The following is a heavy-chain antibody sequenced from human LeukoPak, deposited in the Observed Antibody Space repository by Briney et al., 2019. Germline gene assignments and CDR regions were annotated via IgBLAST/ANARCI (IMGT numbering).Heavy chain of an antibody. Sequence: SVKVSCKASGGTFSSYAISWVRQAPGQGLEWMGGIIPIFGTANYAQKFQGRVTITADESTSTAYMELSSLRSEDTAVYYCANLLGSSSWIDYWGQGTLVAVSS. V-gene: IGHV1-69*01. J-gene: IGHJ4*02. CDR2: IIPIFGTA. D-gene: IGHD6-13*01. CDR1: GGTFSSYA. CDR3: ANLLGSSSWIDY.